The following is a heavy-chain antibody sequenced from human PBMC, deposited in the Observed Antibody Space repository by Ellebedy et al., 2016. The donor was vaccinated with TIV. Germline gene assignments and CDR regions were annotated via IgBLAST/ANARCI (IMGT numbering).Heavy chain of an antibody. CDR3: AGRRPDSSGYYY. V-gene: IGHV1-69*04. Sequence: SVKVSXXASGGTFSSYAISWVRQAPGQGLEWMGRIIPILGIANYAQKFQGRVTITADKSTSTAYMELSSLRSEDTAVYYCAGRRPDSSGYYYWGQGTLVTVSS. D-gene: IGHD3-22*01. CDR1: GGTFSSYA. J-gene: IGHJ4*02. CDR2: IIPILGIA.